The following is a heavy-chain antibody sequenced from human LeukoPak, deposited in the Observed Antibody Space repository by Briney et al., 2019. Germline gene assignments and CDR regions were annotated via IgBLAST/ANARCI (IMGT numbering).Heavy chain of an antibody. J-gene: IGHJ4*02. CDR1: GGPLSGDY. Sequence: SGTLSLTRAVSGGPLSGDYWSWGREPPGKGGEWRGEINHSGRTNNNPTPKSGGTISLDTSKKQSSLKQRTVTPAETAVYCCARALYDSWSGYYYFDYWGQGTLVTVSS. V-gene: IGHV4-34*04. CDR2: INHSGRT. CDR3: ARALYDSWSGYYYFDY. D-gene: IGHD3-3*01.